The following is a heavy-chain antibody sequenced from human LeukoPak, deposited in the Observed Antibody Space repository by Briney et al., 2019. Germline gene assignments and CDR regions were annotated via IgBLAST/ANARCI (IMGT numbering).Heavy chain of an antibody. CDR1: GFTFSSYA. J-gene: IGHJ6*02. CDR2: ISYDGSNK. V-gene: IGHV3-30-3*01. Sequence: GGSLRLSCAASGFTFSSYAMHWVRQAPGKGLEWVAVISYDGSNKYYADSVKGRFTISRDNSKNTLYLQMNGLRAEDTAVYYCARDGYNKYGMDVWGQGTTVTVSS. CDR3: ARDGYNKYGMDV.